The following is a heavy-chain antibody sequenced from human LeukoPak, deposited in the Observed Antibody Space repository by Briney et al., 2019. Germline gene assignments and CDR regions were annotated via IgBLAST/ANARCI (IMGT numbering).Heavy chain of an antibody. CDR1: GGTFSSYA. D-gene: IGHD6-19*01. Sequence: GSSVKVSCKASGGTFSSYAISWVRQAPGQGLEWMGGIIPIFGTANYAQKFQGRVTITTDESTSTAYMELSSLRSEDTAVYYCARDRAVANYYYYMDVWGKGTTVTVSS. J-gene: IGHJ6*03. CDR3: ARDRAVANYYYYMDV. V-gene: IGHV1-69*05. CDR2: IIPIFGTA.